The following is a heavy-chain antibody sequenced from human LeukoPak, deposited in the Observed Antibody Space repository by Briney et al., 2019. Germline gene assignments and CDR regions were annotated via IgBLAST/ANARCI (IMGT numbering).Heavy chain of an antibody. V-gene: IGHV3-30*02. J-gene: IGHJ6*03. CDR3: AKGVGGSANYYYMDV. D-gene: IGHD3-10*01. CDR2: IPYDGSNK. CDR1: GFAFSRHG. Sequence: GGSQRLSCAASGFAFSRHGIHWVRQAPGKGLEWVAFIPYDGSNKFYADSVKGRFTISRDNSKNTLYLQMNSLRTEDTAVYYCAKGVGGSANYYYMDVWGKGTTVTVSS.